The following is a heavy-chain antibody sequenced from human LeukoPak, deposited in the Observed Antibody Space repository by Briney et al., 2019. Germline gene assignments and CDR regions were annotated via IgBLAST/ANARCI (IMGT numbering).Heavy chain of an antibody. V-gene: IGHV5-51*01. CDR3: ARQHMVRGQKSFDY. Sequence: GESLKISCKGSGYSFTSYWIGWARQMPGKGLECMGIIYPGDSDTRYSPSFQGQVTIPADKSSSTAYLQWSSLKASDTAMYYCARQHMVRGQKSFDYWGQGTLVTVSS. CDR2: IYPGDSDT. D-gene: IGHD3-10*01. J-gene: IGHJ4*02. CDR1: GYSFTSYW.